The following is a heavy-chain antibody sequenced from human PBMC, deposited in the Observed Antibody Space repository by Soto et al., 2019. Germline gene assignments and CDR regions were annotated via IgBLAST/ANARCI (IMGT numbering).Heavy chain of an antibody. Sequence: GESLKISCKGSGYSFTSYWIGWVRQMPGKGLEWMGIIYPGDSDTRYSPSFQGQVTISADKSISTAYLQWSSLKASDTAMYYCARSMAYNWNSNDFAYWRQGTLVTVSS. CDR2: IYPGDSDT. CDR1: GYSFTSYW. D-gene: IGHD1-7*01. CDR3: ARSMAYNWNSNDFAY. J-gene: IGHJ4*02. V-gene: IGHV5-51*01.